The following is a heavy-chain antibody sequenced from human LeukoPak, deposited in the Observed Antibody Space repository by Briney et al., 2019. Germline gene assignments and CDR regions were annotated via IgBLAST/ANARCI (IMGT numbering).Heavy chain of an antibody. V-gene: IGHV5-51*01. CDR1: GYSFTSYW. D-gene: IGHD6-13*01. J-gene: IGHJ4*02. CDR3: ARLRAEFYGSSFDY. CDR2: IYPGGSDT. Sequence: GEPLKISCKGSGYSFTSYWIGWVRQMPGKGLEWMGIIYPGGSDTRYSPSFQGQVTISANKSISTAYLQWSSLKASDTAIYYCARLRAEFYGSSFDYWGQGTLVTVSS.